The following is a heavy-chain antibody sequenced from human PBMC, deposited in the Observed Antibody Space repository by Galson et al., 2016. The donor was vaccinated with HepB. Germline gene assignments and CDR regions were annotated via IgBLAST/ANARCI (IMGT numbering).Heavy chain of an antibody. V-gene: IGHV3-15*01. Sequence: SLRLSCAASGFIFSKAWMTWVRQAPGKGLEWVGRIKSKAEGGATDYGAPVKGRFTISRDDSKNTLYLQMNRLKAEDTAVYYCTTDVYWGQGTLGTVSS. J-gene: IGHJ4*02. CDR3: TTDVY. CDR1: GFIFSKAW. CDR2: IKSKAEGGAT.